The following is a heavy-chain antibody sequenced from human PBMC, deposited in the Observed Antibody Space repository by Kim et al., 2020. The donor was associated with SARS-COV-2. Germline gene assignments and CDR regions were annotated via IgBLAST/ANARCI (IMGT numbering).Heavy chain of an antibody. CDR3: AKDYAMVRGVSAFDI. CDR2: ISGSGGST. D-gene: IGHD3-10*01. J-gene: IGHJ3*02. V-gene: IGHV3-23*01. CDR1: GFTFSSYT. Sequence: GGSLRLSCAASGFTFSSYTMSWVRQAPGKGLEWVSAISGSGGSTYYADSVKGRFTISRDNSKNTLYLQMNSLRAEDTAVYYCAKDYAMVRGVSAFDIWGQGTMVTVSS.